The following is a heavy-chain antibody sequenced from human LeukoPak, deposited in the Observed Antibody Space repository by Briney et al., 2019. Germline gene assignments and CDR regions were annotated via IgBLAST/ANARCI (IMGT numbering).Heavy chain of an antibody. D-gene: IGHD3-3*01. CDR2: IYYSGST. CDR3: AGLRYDFWSGPDAFDI. V-gene: IGHV4-39*01. Sequence: SQTLSLTCTVSGGSISSSSYYWGWIRQPPGKGLEWIGSIYYSGSTYYNPSLKSRVTISVDTSKNQFSLKLSSVTAADTAVYYCAGLRYDFWSGPDAFDIWGQGTMVTVSS. J-gene: IGHJ3*02. CDR1: GGSISSSSYY.